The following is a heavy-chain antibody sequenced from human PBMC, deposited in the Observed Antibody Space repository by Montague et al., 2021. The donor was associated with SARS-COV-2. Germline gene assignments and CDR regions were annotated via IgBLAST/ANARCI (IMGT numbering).Heavy chain of an antibody. J-gene: IGHJ3*02. CDR1: GGSISRYY. Sequence: SETLSLTCTVSGGSISRYYWSWIRQPPGKGLEWIGCFYYSGSTNXNPSLKSRVTISVDTSKNQFSLKLNSVIAADTALYYCARLGMGSSWFQNAFDIWGQGTMVTVSS. CDR3: ARLGMGSSWFQNAFDI. V-gene: IGHV4-59*08. D-gene: IGHD6-13*01. CDR2: FYYSGST.